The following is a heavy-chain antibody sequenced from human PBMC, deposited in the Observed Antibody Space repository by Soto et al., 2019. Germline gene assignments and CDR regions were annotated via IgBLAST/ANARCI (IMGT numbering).Heavy chain of an antibody. J-gene: IGHJ4*02. D-gene: IGHD3-22*01. Sequence: VGSLKISCKVSGYSFTSYWIGWVRQMPGKGLEWMGIIYPSNSETRFSPSFQGQVTLSADKSIFTAYLQWSSLKASDTAIYYCARQAYHYDTYSFGYWGQGTLVTVSS. CDR3: ARQAYHYDTYSFGY. CDR2: IYPSNSET. CDR1: GYSFTSYW. V-gene: IGHV5-51*01.